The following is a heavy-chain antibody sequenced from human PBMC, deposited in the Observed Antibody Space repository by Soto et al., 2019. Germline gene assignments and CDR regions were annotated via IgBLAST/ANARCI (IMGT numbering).Heavy chain of an antibody. Sequence: PGGSLRLSCAASGFTFSSYEMNWVRQAPGKGLEWVSYISSSGSTIYYADSVKGRFTISRDNAKNSLYLQMNSLRAEDTAVYYCARDQGNKYYYGMDVWGQGTTVTVSS. D-gene: IGHD6-13*01. CDR2: ISSSGSTI. CDR1: GFTFSSYE. J-gene: IGHJ6*02. CDR3: ARDQGNKYYYGMDV. V-gene: IGHV3-48*03.